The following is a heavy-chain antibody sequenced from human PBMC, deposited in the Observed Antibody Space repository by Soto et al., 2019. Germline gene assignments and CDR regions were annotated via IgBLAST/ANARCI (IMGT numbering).Heavy chain of an antibody. CDR3: ARSPLRYCSGGSCYFDAFDI. V-gene: IGHV1-69*06. CDR1: GGTFSSYA. J-gene: IGHJ3*02. D-gene: IGHD2-15*01. CDR2: IIPIFGTA. Sequence: QVQLVQSGAEVKKPGSSVKVSCKASGGTFSSYAISWVRQAPGQGLEWMGGIIPIFGTANYAQKFQGRVTITADKSTSTAYMELSSLRSEDTAVYYCARSPLRYCSGGSCYFDAFDIWGQGTMVTVSS.